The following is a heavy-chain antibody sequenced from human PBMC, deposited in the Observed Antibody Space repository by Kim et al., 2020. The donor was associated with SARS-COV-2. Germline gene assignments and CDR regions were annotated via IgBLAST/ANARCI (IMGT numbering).Heavy chain of an antibody. CDR1: GYTFSNYG. CDR2: ISAYNGNT. J-gene: IGHJ5*02. CDR3: ARDRAPYYSGSGSPPDWFDP. Sequence: ASVKVSCKASGYTFSNYGFSWVRQAPGQGLEWMGWISAYNGNTDFAQKVQCRVTMTTDTSTNTAYMELRRLRSDDTAVYYCARDRAPYYSGSGSPPDWFDPWGQGTLITVSS. D-gene: IGHD3-10*01. V-gene: IGHV1-18*01.